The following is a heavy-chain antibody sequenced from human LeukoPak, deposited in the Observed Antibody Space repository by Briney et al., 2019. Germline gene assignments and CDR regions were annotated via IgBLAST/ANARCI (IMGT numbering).Heavy chain of an antibody. CDR1: GFTFSNYW. CDR3: ARDLGQYYDTSDNWFDP. Sequence: GGSLRLSCAASGFTFSNYWMHWVRQAPGKGLVWVSRINSDGINTSYADSVKGRFTISRDNAKNTLNLQMNSLRAENTAVYYCARDLGQYYDTSDNWFDPWGQGTLVTVPS. V-gene: IGHV3-74*01. D-gene: IGHD3-22*01. CDR2: INSDGINT. J-gene: IGHJ5*02.